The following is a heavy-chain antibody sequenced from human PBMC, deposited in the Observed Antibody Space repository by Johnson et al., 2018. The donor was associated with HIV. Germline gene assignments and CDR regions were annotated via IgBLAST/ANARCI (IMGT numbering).Heavy chain of an antibody. Sequence: QVQLVESGGGVVQPGRSVRLSCAASGLNFSDYGMHWVRQAPGKGLEWVAVISFDGSKEYYADSVKGRFTISRDNSKTTLYLQVNSLRDEDTAVYYCAREGGRIAVAGPSRENDAFDIWGQGTMVTVSS. J-gene: IGHJ3*02. CDR1: GLNFSDYG. V-gene: IGHV3-30-3*01. CDR2: ISFDGSKE. D-gene: IGHD6-19*01. CDR3: AREGGRIAVAGPSRENDAFDI.